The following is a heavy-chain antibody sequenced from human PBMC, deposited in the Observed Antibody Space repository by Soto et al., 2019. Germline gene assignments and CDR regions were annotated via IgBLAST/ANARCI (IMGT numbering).Heavy chain of an antibody. CDR2: IYYSGST. CDR3: ARIEHYDFWSGPTGGMDV. Sequence: SETLSLTCTVSGGSISSSSYYWGWIRQPPGKGLEWIGSIYYSGSTYYNPSLKSRVTISVDTSKNQFSLKLSSVTAADTAVYYCARIEHYDFWSGPTGGMDVWGQGTTVTVSS. CDR1: GGSISSSSYY. J-gene: IGHJ6*02. V-gene: IGHV4-39*01. D-gene: IGHD3-3*01.